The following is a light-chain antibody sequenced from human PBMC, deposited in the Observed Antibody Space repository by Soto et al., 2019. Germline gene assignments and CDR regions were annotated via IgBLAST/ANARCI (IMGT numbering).Light chain of an antibody. Sequence: EIVLTHSPGILSLSPGARATLSCRASQTVAYTSLAWYQQRPGQAPRLLIYGTSTRATGTPDRFIGSGSGTAFTLTISRLEPVDFAVYYCQQYVTTPRTFGQVTNVE. J-gene: IGKJ1*01. CDR1: QTVAYTS. V-gene: IGKV3-20*01. CDR2: GTS. CDR3: QQYVTTPRT.